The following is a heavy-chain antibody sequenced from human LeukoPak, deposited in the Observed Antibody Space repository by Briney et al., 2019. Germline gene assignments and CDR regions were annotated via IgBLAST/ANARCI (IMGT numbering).Heavy chain of an antibody. CDR2: IYYIGTT. CDR3: ARHRSDNTGYRYFDY. J-gene: IGHJ4*02. Sequence: SETLSLTCTVSGGAISSSSFYWAWIRQPPGKGLEWIGNIYYIGTTYFNPSLKSRVTISVDTSKYQFSLKLNSVTAADTAVYYCARHRSDNTGYRYFDYWGQGTLVTVSS. V-gene: IGHV4-39*01. CDR1: GGAISSSSFY. D-gene: IGHD3-9*01.